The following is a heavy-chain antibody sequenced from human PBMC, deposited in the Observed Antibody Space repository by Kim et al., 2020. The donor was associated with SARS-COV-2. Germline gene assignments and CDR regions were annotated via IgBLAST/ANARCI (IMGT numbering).Heavy chain of an antibody. D-gene: IGHD2-2*01. CDR1: GFTFSDSA. CDR3: TSDGGSSSRPAVP. CDR2: IRSKPNRHAT. J-gene: IGHJ3*01. V-gene: IGHV3-73*01. Sequence: GGSLRLSCAASGFTFSDSAIHWVRQAPGKGLEWVGRIRSKPNRHATEYAASVKGRFTISRQDSMNTAYLQMNSLKTEDTAVYYCTSDGGSSSRPAVPWGRGTMVTVSS.